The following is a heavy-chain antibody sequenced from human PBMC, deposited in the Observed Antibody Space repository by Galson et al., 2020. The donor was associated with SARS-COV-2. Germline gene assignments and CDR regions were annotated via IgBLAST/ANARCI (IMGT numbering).Heavy chain of an antibody. CDR2: ISYDGSNK. J-gene: IGHJ4*02. CDR3: RVVPAATHDY. Sequence: GGSLRLSCAASGFTFSSYGMHWVRQAPGKGLEWVAVISYDGSNKYYADSVKGRFTISRDNSKNTLYLQMNSLRAEDTAVYYCRVVPAATHDYWGQGTLVTVSS. V-gene: IGHV3-30*03. CDR1: GFTFSSYG. D-gene: IGHD2-2*01.